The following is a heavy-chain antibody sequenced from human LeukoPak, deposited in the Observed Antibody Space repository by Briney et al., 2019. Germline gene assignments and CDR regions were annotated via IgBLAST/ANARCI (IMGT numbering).Heavy chain of an antibody. D-gene: IGHD4-17*01. CDR1: GFTFSSYA. CDR3: ARVRAGYGDYDY. CDR2: ISSNGGST. V-gene: IGHV3-64*01. J-gene: IGHJ4*02. Sequence: PGGSLRLSCAASGFTFSSYAMHWVRQAPGKGLEYVSAISSNGGSTYYVNSVKGRFTISRDNSKNTLYLQMGSLRAEDMAVYYCARVRAGYGDYDYWGQGTLVTVSS.